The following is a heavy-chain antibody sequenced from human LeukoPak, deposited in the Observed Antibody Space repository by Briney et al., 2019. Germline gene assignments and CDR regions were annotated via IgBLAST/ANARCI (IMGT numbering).Heavy chain of an antibody. CDR3: AGQKDPRPIDY. J-gene: IGHJ4*02. CDR1: GYTFIAYY. V-gene: IGHV1-2*02. Sequence: GASVKVSCMASGYTFIAYYMHWVRQAPGQGLEWMGWINPSSGGTNYAQKFQGRVTMTRDTSISTAYMELSELRSDDTAVYYCAGQKDPRPIDYWGQGTLITVSS. CDR2: INPSSGGT.